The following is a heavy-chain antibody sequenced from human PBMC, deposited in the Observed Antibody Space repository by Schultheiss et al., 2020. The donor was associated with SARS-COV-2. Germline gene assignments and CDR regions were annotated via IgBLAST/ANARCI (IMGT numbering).Heavy chain of an antibody. J-gene: IGHJ4*02. CDR2: ISYDGSNK. CDR3: AKDLSYYDSSGYWSIDY. V-gene: IGHV3-30*18. CDR1: GFTFSSYT. D-gene: IGHD3-22*01. Sequence: GGSLRLSCAASGFTFSSYTMNWVRQAPGKGPEWVAAISYDGSNKYYADSVKGRFTISRDNSKNTLYLQMNSLRAEDTAVYYCAKDLSYYDSSGYWSIDYWGQGTLVTVSS.